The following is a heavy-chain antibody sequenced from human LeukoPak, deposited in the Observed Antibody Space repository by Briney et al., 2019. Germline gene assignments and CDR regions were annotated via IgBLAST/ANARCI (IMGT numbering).Heavy chain of an antibody. CDR2: IYYSGST. V-gene: IGHV4-59*01. D-gene: IGHD4-23*01. CDR1: GGSIGSYY. Sequence: SETLSLTCTVSGGSIGSYYWSWIRPPPGKGLEWIGYIYYSGSTNFNPSLKSRVTISVDTSKNQFSLKLSSVTAADTAVYYCARLGSPQGYGGNKAFDIWGHGTMVTVSS. CDR3: ARLGSPQGYGGNKAFDI. J-gene: IGHJ3*02.